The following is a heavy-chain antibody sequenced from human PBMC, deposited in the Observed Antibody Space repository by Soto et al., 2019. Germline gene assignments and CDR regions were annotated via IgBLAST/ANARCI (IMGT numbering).Heavy chain of an antibody. J-gene: IGHJ4*02. CDR1: GITFSDYW. CDR3: GRVDWNPGGD. CDR2: IRSNERGT. V-gene: IGHV3-74*02. D-gene: IGHD1-1*01. Sequence: VQLVESGGGVVQPGRSLRLSCAASGITFSDYWIHWVRQAPGKGLMWVSGIRSNERGTAYADSVKGRFTISRDNANNTVYLQMNNLRAEDTAVYYCGRVDWNPGGDWGQGTLVTVSS.